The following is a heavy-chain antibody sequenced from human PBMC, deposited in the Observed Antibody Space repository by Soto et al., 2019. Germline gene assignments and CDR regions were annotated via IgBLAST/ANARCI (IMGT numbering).Heavy chain of an antibody. D-gene: IGHD3-3*01. CDR3: ARGANRITIFGVVNRYFDY. J-gene: IGHJ4*02. CDR2: INHSGST. CDR1: GGSFSGYY. V-gene: IGHV4-34*01. Sequence: PSETLSLTCAVYGGSFSGYYWSWIRQPPGKGLEWIGEINHSGSTNYNPSLKSRVTISVDTSKNQFSLKLSSVTAADTAVYYCARGANRITIFGVVNRYFDYWGQGTLGTVS.